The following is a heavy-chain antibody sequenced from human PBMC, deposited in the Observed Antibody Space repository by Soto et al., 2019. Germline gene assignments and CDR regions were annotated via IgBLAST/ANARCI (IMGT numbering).Heavy chain of an antibody. CDR2: ISGGNDRT. CDR3: AKDVPYSTVILGNFDC. D-gene: IGHD2-8*02. V-gene: IGHV3-23*01. J-gene: IGHJ4*02. Sequence: EEQVLESGGGLVQPGGSLRLSCIASGFSFSSYGMSWVRQAPGKGLEWVSGISGGNDRTYYADSVKGQFTISRDNSKNTMYLQMNILRADDTAVYYCAKDVPYSTVILGNFDCWGQGTLVTVSS. CDR1: GFSFSSYG.